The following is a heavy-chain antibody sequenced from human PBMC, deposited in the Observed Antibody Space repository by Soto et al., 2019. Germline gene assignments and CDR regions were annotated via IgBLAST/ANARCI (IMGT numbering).Heavy chain of an antibody. CDR2: INAGNGNT. V-gene: IGHV1-3*01. J-gene: IGHJ5*02. Sequence: ASVKVSWKASGGTFSSYAISLVRQAPGQGLEWMGWINAGNGNTKYSQKXXXRVXXXXNTLYLQMNSLRVEDTAVYYCARHNWNEPYNWFDPWGQGTLVTVSS. CDR3: ARHNWNEPYNWFDP. D-gene: IGHD1-1*01. CDR1: GGTFSSYA.